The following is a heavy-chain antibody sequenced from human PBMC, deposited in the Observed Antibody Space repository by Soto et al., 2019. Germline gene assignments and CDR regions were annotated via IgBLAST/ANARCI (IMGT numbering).Heavy chain of an antibody. Sequence: WGSLLVSCASSVFTFSSYAMSWVRQAPGKGLELVSAISGSGGSTYYADSVKGRFTISRDNSKNTLYLQMNSLRAEDTAVYYCAKGIQMVRGVILYYYYYYGMDVWGQGTTVTVSS. CDR1: VFTFSSYA. V-gene: IGHV3-23*01. CDR2: ISGSGGST. CDR3: AKGIQMVRGVILYYYYYYGMDV. D-gene: IGHD3-10*01. J-gene: IGHJ6*01.